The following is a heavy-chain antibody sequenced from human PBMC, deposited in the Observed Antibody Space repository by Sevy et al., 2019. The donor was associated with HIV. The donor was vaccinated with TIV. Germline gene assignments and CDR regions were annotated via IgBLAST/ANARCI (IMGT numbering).Heavy chain of an antibody. J-gene: IGHJ6*03. V-gene: IGHV3-23*01. CDR3: AKAEVGGSSGSQKDYYMDV. D-gene: IGHD6-13*01. Sequence: GGSLRLSCAASGFTFSTYAMSWVRQAPGKGLEWVSGISGSGVITYYADSVKGRFTISRDTSKNTLYLQMNSLRDEDTAVYYCAKAEVGGSSGSQKDYYMDVWGKGTTVTVSS. CDR2: ISGSGVIT. CDR1: GFTFSTYA.